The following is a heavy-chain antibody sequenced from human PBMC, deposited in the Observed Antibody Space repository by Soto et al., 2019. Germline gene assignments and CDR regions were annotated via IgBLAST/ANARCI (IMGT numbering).Heavy chain of an antibody. J-gene: IGHJ4*02. D-gene: IGHD3-22*01. CDR3: ARGAYLSPDHYYDITGSDY. V-gene: IGHV1-8*01. CDR2: MNPNSGNT. CDR1: GYTFTSYD. Sequence: ASVKVSCKASGYTFTSYDINLVRQTTGQGLEWMGWMNPNSGNTGYAQKFQGRVTMTRNTSISTAYMELSSLRSEDTAVYYCARGAYLSPDHYYDITGSDYLGQGTLVTVSS.